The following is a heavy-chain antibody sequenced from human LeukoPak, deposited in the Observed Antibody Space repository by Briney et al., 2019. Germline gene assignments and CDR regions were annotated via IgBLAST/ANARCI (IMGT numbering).Heavy chain of an antibody. CDR3: ASVSSSSGYYRAEYFQH. Sequence: ASVKVTCKASGYTFTGYYMHWVRQAPGQGLEWMGWINPNSGGTNYAQKFQGRVTMTRDTSISTAYMELSSLRSEDTAVYYCASVSSSSGYYRAEYFQHWGQGTLVTVSS. CDR1: GYTFTGYY. D-gene: IGHD3-22*01. V-gene: IGHV1-2*02. CDR2: INPNSGGT. J-gene: IGHJ1*01.